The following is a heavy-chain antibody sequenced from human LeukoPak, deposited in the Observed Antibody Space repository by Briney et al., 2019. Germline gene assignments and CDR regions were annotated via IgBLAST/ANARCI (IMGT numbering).Heavy chain of an antibody. CDR1: GFTFSSYS. CDR3: AKDSGGFRAYYYDSSGYDY. V-gene: IGHV3-21*01. CDR2: ISSSSSYI. Sequence: GGSLRLSCAASGFTFSSYSMNWVRQAPGKGLEWVSSISSSSSYIYYADSVKGRFTISRDNSKNTLYLQMNSLRAEDTAVYYCAKDSGGFRAYYYDSSGYDYWGQGTLVTVSS. D-gene: IGHD3-22*01. J-gene: IGHJ4*02.